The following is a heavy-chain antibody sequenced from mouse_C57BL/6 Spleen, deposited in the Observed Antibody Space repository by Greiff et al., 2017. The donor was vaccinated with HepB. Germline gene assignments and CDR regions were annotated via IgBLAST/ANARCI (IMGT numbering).Heavy chain of an antibody. Sequence: VQLVESGPGLVQPSQSLSITCTVSGFSLTSYGVHWVRQSPGKGLEWLGVIWRGGSTDYNAAFMSRLSITKDNSKSQVFFKMNSLQADDTAIYYCAKRGYYGSSYWYFDVWGTGTTVTVSS. V-gene: IGHV2-5*01. CDR2: IWRGGST. J-gene: IGHJ1*03. CDR3: AKRGYYGSSYWYFDV. CDR1: GFSLTSYG. D-gene: IGHD1-1*01.